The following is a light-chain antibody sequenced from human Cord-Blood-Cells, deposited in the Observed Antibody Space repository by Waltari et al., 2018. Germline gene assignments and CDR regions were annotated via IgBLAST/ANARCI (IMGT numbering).Light chain of an antibody. V-gene: IGLV2-11*01. J-gene: IGLJ3*02. Sequence: QSDLTQPRSVSGSPGDSVTIPCTRTSSDVGGYNYYSWYQQHPGKASKLMIYDVSKRPSGVTDRFSGSKSGNTASLTISGLQAEDEADYYCCSYAGSWVFGGGTKLTVL. CDR2: DVS. CDR3: CSYAGSWV. CDR1: SSDVGGYNY.